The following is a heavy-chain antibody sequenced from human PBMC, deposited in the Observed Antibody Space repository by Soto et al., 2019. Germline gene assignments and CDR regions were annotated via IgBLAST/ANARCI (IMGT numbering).Heavy chain of an antibody. V-gene: IGHV1-8*01. Sequence: QVQLVQSGAEVKKPGASVKVSCKASGYTFTSYDINWVRQATGQGVEWMGWMNPNSGNTGYAQKFQGRVIMTRHAAISTAHLELSSLRSGETAVYYCAREYSSGWSKDWGQGTLVTVSS. CDR1: GYTFTSYD. CDR2: MNPNSGNT. J-gene: IGHJ4*02. D-gene: IGHD6-19*01. CDR3: AREYSSGWSKD.